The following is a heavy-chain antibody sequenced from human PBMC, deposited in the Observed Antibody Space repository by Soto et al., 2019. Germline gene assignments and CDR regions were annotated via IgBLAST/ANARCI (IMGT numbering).Heavy chain of an antibody. V-gene: IGHV4-39*01. CDR3: ASYRAYSSSSLDY. J-gene: IGHJ4*02. CDR2: IYYSGST. D-gene: IGHD6-6*01. CDR1: GGSISSSSYY. Sequence: SETLSLTCTVSGGSISSSSYYWGWIRPPPGKGLEWIGSIYYSGSTYYNPSLKSRVTISVDTSKNQFSLKLSSVTAADTAVYYCASYRAYSSSSLDYWGQGTLVTVSS.